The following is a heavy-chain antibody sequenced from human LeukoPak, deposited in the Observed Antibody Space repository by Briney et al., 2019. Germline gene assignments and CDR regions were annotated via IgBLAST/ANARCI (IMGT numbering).Heavy chain of an antibody. J-gene: IGHJ3*02. CDR1: GYTFTSHG. V-gene: IGHV1-18*01. CDR3: ASLLWFGELSGDDAFDI. CDR2: ISAYNGNT. D-gene: IGHD3-10*01. Sequence: ASVKVSCKASGYTFTSHGISWVRRAPGQGLEWMGWISAYNGNTNYAQKLQGRVTMTTDTSTSTAYMELRSLRSDDTAVYYCASLLWFGELSGDDAFDIWGQGTMVTVSS.